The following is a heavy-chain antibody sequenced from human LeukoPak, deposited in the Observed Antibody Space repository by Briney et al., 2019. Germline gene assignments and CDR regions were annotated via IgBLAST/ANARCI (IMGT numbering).Heavy chain of an antibody. CDR2: FDPEDGEA. Sequence: GASLRVSCNVSGYTLTDLSIQWVRQAPGEGLEWMGGFDPEDGEAVFAPKFQGRVTLTEDTSTDTAHMDLSSLTSEDTAKYFCVGDSDSVHIWGQGTLVTVSS. J-gene: IGHJ3*02. CDR3: VGDSDSVHI. D-gene: IGHD3-16*01. V-gene: IGHV1-24*01. CDR1: GYTLTDLS.